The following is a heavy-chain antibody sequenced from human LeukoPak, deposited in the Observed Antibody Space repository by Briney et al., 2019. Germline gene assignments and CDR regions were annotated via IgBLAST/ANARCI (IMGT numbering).Heavy chain of an antibody. CDR3: AKQLGYCSDGSCYFPY. Sequence: GGSLRLSCAASGFTFSSSAMSWVRQAPGKGLEWVSAISNNGGYTYYADSVQGRFTISRDNSKSTLCLQLNSLRAEDTAVYYCAKQLGYCSDGSCYFPYWGQGTLVTVSS. V-gene: IGHV3-23*01. CDR1: GFTFSSSA. J-gene: IGHJ4*02. D-gene: IGHD2-15*01. CDR2: ISNNGGYT.